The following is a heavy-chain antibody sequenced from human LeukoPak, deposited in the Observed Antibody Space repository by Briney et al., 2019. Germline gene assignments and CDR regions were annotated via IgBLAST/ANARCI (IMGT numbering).Heavy chain of an antibody. J-gene: IGHJ4*02. V-gene: IGHV3-15*01. CDR3: TTDLYYDILTGYYIQKDY. CDR2: IKSKTDGGTT. Sequence: GGSLRLSCAASGFTFSNAWMSWVRQAPGKGLEWVGRIKSKTDGGTTDYAAPVKARFTISRDDSKNTLYLQMNSLKTEDTAVYYCTTDLYYDILTGYYIQKDYWGQGTLVTVSS. CDR1: GFTFSNAW. D-gene: IGHD3-9*01.